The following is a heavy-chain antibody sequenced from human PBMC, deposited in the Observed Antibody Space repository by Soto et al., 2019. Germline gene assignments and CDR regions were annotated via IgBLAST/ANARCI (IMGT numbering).Heavy chain of an antibody. CDR1: GGSITTYY. Sequence: QVQLRESGPGLVKPSVTLSLTCTVSGGSITTYYWSGIRQPPGKGLEWIGYIYYDGNTNYNPSLKSRVTISVDTSKNQFSLKLNSVTAADTAVYYCARGNWYFDLWGRGTLVTVSS. V-gene: IGHV4-59*01. CDR3: ARGNWYFDL. CDR2: IYYDGNT. J-gene: IGHJ2*01.